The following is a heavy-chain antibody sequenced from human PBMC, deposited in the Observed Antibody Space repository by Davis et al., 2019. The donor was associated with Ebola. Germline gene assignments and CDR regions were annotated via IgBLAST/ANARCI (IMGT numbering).Heavy chain of an antibody. J-gene: IGHJ3*02. CDR2: IYSGGSS. CDR3: AKDLKGLDAFDI. Sequence: PGGSLRLSCAASGFTVSSNYMSWVRQAPGKGLEWVSVIYSGGSSYYADSVKGRFTISRDTSKNTLFLQMNSLRAEDTAVYYCAKDLKGLDAFDIWGQGTMVTVSS. V-gene: IGHV3-53*01. CDR1: GFTVSSNY.